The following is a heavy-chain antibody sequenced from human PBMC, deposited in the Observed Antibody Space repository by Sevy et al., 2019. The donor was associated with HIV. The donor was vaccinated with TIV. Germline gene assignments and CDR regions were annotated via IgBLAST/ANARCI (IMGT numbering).Heavy chain of an antibody. D-gene: IGHD5-12*01. J-gene: IGHJ6*02. CDR2: ISYDGSNK. V-gene: IGHV3-30*04. CDR3: ARDLYSGYANYYYYGLDV. Sequence: GGSLRLSCAASGFTFRDHAMHWVRQAPGKGLEWVTVISYDGSNKCYADSVKGRFTISRDTSKSTVYLQMDSLRAEDTAVYDCARDLYSGYANYYYYGLDVWGQGTTVTVSS. CDR1: GFTFRDHA.